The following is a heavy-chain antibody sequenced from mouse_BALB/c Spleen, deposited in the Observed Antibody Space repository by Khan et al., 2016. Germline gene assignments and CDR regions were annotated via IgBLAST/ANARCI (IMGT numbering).Heavy chain of an antibody. CDR2: ISYSGST. CDR1: GYSITSDYA. V-gene: IGHV3-2*02. J-gene: IGHJ1*01. Sequence: EGQRQETGPGLVKPSQSLSLTCTVTGYSITSDYAWNWIRQFPGNKLEWMGDISYSGSTSYNPSLKSGITSNREKDKKQFGLKLNSEPTEDTATYYCASVHFAVSGAGPTVTVSS. CDR3: ASVHFAV.